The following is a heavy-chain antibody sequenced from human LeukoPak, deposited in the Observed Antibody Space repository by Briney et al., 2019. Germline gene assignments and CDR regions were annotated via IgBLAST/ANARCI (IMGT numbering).Heavy chain of an antibody. Sequence: SETLSLTCAVYGGSFSGYYWSWIRQPPGKGLEWIGEINHSGSTNYNPSLKSRVTTSVDTSKNQFSLKLSSVTAADTAVYYCARSLGYCSGGSCYRAHDDAFDIWGQGTMVTVSS. CDR3: ARSLGYCSGGSCYRAHDDAFDI. D-gene: IGHD2-15*01. V-gene: IGHV4-34*01. J-gene: IGHJ3*02. CDR1: GGSFSGYY. CDR2: INHSGST.